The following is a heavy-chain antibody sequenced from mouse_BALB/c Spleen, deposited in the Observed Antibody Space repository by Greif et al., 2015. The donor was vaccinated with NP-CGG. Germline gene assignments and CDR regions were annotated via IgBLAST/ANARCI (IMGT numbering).Heavy chain of an antibody. Sequence: EVMLVESGHSLVKPSQTLSLTCSVTGDSITSGYWNWIRKFPGNKLEYMGYISYSGSTYYNPSLKSRISITRDTSKNQYYLQLNSVTTEDTATYYCARYIYDGYGAYWGQGTLFTVSA. J-gene: IGHJ3*01. CDR2: ISYSGST. V-gene: IGHV3-8*02. CDR1: GDSITSGY. CDR3: ARYIYDGYGAY. D-gene: IGHD2-3*01.